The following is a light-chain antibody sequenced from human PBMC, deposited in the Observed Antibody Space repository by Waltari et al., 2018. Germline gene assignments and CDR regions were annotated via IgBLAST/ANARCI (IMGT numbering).Light chain of an antibody. CDR3: QQYGTLPAT. V-gene: IGKV3-20*01. J-gene: IGKJ1*01. CDR2: RAS. CDR1: QSVGSSS. Sequence: EIVLTQSPGTASLSPGERVTLSCRASQSVGSSSLAWYQQKPGQAPRLVIYRASRRATGIPDRFSGSGSGTDFSLTISRLEPEDFAVYYCQQYGTLPATFGQGTKVEIK.